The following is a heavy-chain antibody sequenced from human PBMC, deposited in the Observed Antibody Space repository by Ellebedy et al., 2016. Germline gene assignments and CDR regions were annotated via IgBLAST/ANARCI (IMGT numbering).Heavy chain of an antibody. CDR2: IRSKAYGATT. Sequence: GGSLRLSCTASGFTFGDYDMSWFRQAPGKGLEWVGFIRSKAYGATTEYAASVNGRFTISRDDSKSVAYLQMNSLKTEDTAVYYCTRDRDVVVPASITRLDNYYYNYTMDVWGQGTTVTVSS. J-gene: IGHJ6*02. CDR1: GFTFGDYD. V-gene: IGHV3-49*03. D-gene: IGHD2-2*01. CDR3: TRDRDVVVPASITRLDNYYYNYTMDV.